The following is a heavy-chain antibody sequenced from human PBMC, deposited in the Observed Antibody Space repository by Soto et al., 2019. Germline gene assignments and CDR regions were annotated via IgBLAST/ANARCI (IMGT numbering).Heavy chain of an antibody. CDR3: VRDRGYTGYDLQY. CDR2: INSGSSTI. V-gene: IGHV3-48*02. CDR1: GFPFSSYA. Sequence: ESGGGLVQPGGSPRLSCAASGFPFSSYAMNWVRQAPGKGLEWVSYINSGSSTIYYADSAKGRFTISRDNAKNSLYLQMNSLRDEDTAVYFCVRDRGYTGYDLQYWGQGALVAVSS. D-gene: IGHD5-12*01. J-gene: IGHJ4*02.